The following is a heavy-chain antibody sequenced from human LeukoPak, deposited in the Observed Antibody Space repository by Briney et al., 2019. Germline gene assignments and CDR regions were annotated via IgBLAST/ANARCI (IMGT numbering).Heavy chain of an antibody. CDR1: GFTFSSYA. CDR3: ARPRNYGDYEFYYYMDV. J-gene: IGHJ6*03. CDR2: ISSNGGST. V-gene: IGHV3-64*01. Sequence: GGPLRLSCAASGFTFSSYAMHWVRQAPGKGLEYVSAISSNGGSTYYANSVKGRFTIFRDNSKNTLYLQMGSLRAEDMAVYYCARPRNYGDYEFYYYMDVWGKGTTVTVSS. D-gene: IGHD4-17*01.